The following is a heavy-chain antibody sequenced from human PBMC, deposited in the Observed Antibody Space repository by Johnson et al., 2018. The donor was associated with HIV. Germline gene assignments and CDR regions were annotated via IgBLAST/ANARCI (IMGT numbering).Heavy chain of an antibody. CDR3: AKDYHDYDLENDAFDS. J-gene: IGHJ3*02. CDR2: IRYDGSNK. Sequence: QVQLVESGGGVVQPGGSLRLSCAASGFTFSSYGMHWVRQAPGKGLEWVAFIRYDGSNKYYADSVKGRFTISRDNSKNTLYLQMNSLGAEDTAVYYCAKDYHDYDLENDAFDSWGQGTMVTVSS. V-gene: IGHV3-30*02. CDR1: GFTFSSYG. D-gene: IGHD4-17*01.